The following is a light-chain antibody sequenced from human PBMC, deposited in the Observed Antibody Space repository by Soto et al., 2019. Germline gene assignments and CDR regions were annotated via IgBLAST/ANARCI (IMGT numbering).Light chain of an antibody. J-gene: IGKJ5*01. V-gene: IGKV3-11*01. CDR2: DTS. Sequence: EIVLTQSPATLSLSPGERATLSCRASQSVGRYLAWYQQKPGQAPRLLIYDTSDRATGIPARFSGSGSGTDFTLTISSLEPEDFAVYYCQQRNDWPSVTFGQRTRLEIK. CDR3: QQRNDWPSVT. CDR1: QSVGRY.